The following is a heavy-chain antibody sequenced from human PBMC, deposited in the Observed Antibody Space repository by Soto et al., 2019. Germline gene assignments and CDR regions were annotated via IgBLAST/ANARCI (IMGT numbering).Heavy chain of an antibody. J-gene: IGHJ6*02. CDR2: IYTSGST. V-gene: IGHV4-4*07. Sequence: PSETLSLTCTVSGGSISSYYWSWIRQPAGEGLEWIGRIYTSGSTNYNPSLKSRVTMSVDTSKNQFSLKLSSVTAADTAVYYCVGYCSGGSCSRTYYYGMDVWGQGTTVTVSS. CDR1: GGSISSYY. CDR3: VGYCSGGSCSRTYYYGMDV. D-gene: IGHD2-15*01.